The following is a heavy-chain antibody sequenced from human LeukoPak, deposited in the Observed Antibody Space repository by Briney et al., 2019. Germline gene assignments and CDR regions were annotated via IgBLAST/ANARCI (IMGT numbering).Heavy chain of an antibody. CDR2: IYTSGST. D-gene: IGHD3-3*01. V-gene: IGHV4-4*08. CDR1: GGSISSFY. CDR3: ARDPYDFWSGYRDAFDI. J-gene: IGHJ3*02. Sequence: SETLSLTCSISGGSISSFYWSWIRQPPGKGLEWIGRIYTSGSTNYNPSLKSRVTISVDTSKNQFSLKLSSVTAADTAVYYCARDPYDFWSGYRDAFDIWGQGTMVTVSS.